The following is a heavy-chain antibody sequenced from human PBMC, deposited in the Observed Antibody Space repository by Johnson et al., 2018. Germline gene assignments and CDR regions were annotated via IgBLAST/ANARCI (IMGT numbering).Heavy chain of an antibody. CDR3: VKGVQGDY. CDR1: GFSFSIYA. D-gene: IGHD3-16*01. V-gene: IGHV3-23*04. Sequence: EVQLVESGGGLVHPGGSLRLSCAASGFSFSIYAMSWVRQAPGKGLEWVSGFSGSADSTYYADSVKGRFTISRDNFKKALYLEMNSLRVEDTAVYSCVKGVQGDYWGQGTLVTVSS. J-gene: IGHJ4*02. CDR2: FSGSADST.